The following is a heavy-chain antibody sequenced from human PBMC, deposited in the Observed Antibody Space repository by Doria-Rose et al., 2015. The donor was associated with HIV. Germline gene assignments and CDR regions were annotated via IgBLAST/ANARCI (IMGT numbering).Heavy chain of an antibody. J-gene: IGHJ4*02. D-gene: IGHD3-10*01. Sequence: YWSWLRQPPGRGLEWLGEVSHGGSANYNPSLKGRATISVDTSKNQFSLKVAFLTAADTAVYYCARVPGSYSSSPFDYWGQGTLVTVST. CDR3: ARVPGSYSSSPFDY. CDR1: Y. V-gene: IGHV4-34*01. CDR2: VSHGGSA.